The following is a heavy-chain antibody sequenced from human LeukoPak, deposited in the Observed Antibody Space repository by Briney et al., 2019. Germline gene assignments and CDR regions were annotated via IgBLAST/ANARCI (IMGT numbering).Heavy chain of an antibody. CDR1: GFTFSSYG. D-gene: IGHD3-22*01. V-gene: IGHV3-30*03. CDR2: ISYDGSNK. CDR3: ARDPSRYYYDSSGYYSSKSFDY. Sequence: GGSLRLSCAASGFTFSSYGMHWVRQAPGKGLEWVAVISYDGSNKYYADSVKGRFTISRDNSKNTLYLQMKSLRAEDTAVYYCARDPSRYYYDSSGYYSSKSFDYWGQGTLVTVSS. J-gene: IGHJ4*02.